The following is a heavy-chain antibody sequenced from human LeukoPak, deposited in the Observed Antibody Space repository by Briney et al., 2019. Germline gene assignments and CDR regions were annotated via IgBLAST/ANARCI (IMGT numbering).Heavy chain of an antibody. V-gene: IGHV1-69*05. CDR1: GGTFNSYV. D-gene: IGHD3-10*01. CDR2: IIPIFGTA. J-gene: IGHJ4*02. Sequence: GASVKVSCKASGGTFNSYVFNWVRQAPGQGLEWVGGIIPIFGTANNAQKFQGRVTITTDESTSTAHLDLSSLTSEDTAVYYCARGQRGHHYGPGSYLPFDYWGQGTLVIVSS. CDR3: ARGQRGHHYGPGSYLPFDY.